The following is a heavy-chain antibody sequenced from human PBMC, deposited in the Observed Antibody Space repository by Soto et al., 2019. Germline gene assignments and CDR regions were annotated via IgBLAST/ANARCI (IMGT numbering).Heavy chain of an antibody. Sequence: ASVKVSCKASGGTFSSYAISWVRQAPGQGLEWMGGIIPIFGTANYAQKFQGRVTITADESTSTAYMELSSLRSEDTAVYYCARARDYDILTGHPPYYYYGMDVWGQGTTVTVSS. CDR2: IIPIFGTA. D-gene: IGHD3-9*01. CDR3: ARARDYDILTGHPPYYYYGMDV. V-gene: IGHV1-69*13. CDR1: GGTFSSYA. J-gene: IGHJ6*02.